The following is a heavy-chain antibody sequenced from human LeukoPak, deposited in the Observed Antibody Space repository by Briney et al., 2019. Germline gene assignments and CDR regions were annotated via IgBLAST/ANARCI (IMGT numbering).Heavy chain of an antibody. Sequence: SETLSLTCAVSGGSISSSNWWSWVRQPPGKGLEWIGEIYHSGSTNYNPSLKSRVTISVDKSKNQFSLKLSSVTAADTAVYYCARVGDYDFWSGYYIGAFDIWGQGTMVTVSS. CDR2: IYHSGST. D-gene: IGHD3-3*01. CDR1: GGSISSSNW. CDR3: ARVGDYDFWSGYYIGAFDI. V-gene: IGHV4-4*02. J-gene: IGHJ3*02.